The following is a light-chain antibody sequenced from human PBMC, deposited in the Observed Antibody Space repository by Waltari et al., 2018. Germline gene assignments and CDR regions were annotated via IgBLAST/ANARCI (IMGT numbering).Light chain of an antibody. CDR2: DVA. CDR1: SSDIGGYTY. CDR3: TSYTTTKTVV. J-gene: IGLJ2*01. V-gene: IGLV2-14*01. Sequence: QSALTQPASVSGSPGQSITISCTGTSSDIGGYTYVSWYQQHPGKAPKLMIYDVARWPSGVSNRFSGSKSGNTASLTISGLQAEDEADYYCTSYTTTKTVVFGGGTKVTVL.